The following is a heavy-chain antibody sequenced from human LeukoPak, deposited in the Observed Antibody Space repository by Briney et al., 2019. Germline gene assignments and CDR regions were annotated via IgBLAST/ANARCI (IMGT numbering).Heavy chain of an antibody. D-gene: IGHD3-16*01. V-gene: IGHV5-51*01. CDR2: IYPGDSDT. CDR1: GYRFTSYW. CDR3: ARPRGDLGAFDI. Sequence: GESLKISCKGSGYRFTSYWIGWVGRMPGKGLEWMRIIYPGDSDTRYSPPFQGQVTISADKSISTAYLQWSSLKASDTAMYYCARPRGDLGAFDIWGQGTMVTVSS. J-gene: IGHJ3*02.